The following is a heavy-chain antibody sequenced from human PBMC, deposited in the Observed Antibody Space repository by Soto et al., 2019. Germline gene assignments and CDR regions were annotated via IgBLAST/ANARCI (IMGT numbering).Heavy chain of an antibody. J-gene: IGHJ3*01. V-gene: IGHV3-74*01. CDR1: GFTFRSHW. Sequence: EVQLVESGGGLVQPGGSLRLSCVASGFTFRSHWMHWVRQAPGKGLVWVSRVNTDESSTSYADSVKGRFTIARDNAKKTLYLQMDSVRAEDTAVYYCAREVLSVYDYDGFDLWGQGTMATVSS. D-gene: IGHD5-12*01. CDR3: AREVLSVYDYDGFDL. CDR2: VNTDESST.